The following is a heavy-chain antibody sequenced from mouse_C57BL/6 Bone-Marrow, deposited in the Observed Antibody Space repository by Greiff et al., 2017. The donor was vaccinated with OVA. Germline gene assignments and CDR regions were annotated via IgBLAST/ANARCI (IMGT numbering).Heavy chain of an antibody. CDR2: IYPVSGET. CDR3: GRAPLDY. V-gene: IGHV1-11*01. CDR1: GYAFTNYL. J-gene: IGHJ2*01. Sequence: QVQLQQSGAELVRPGTSVKVSCKASGYAFTNYLIEWVKQRPGQGLEWIGVIYPVSGETNYNQKFMGKATFSVDRSSSTVYMVLNSLTSEDPAVYYCGRAPLDYWGQGTTLTVSS.